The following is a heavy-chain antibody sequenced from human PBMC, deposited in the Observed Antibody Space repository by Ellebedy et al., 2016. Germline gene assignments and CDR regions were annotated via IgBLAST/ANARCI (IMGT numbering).Heavy chain of an antibody. D-gene: IGHD2-15*01. CDR2: IKSKTDGGTT. J-gene: IGHJ6*02. CDR3: TTDIVELLSDIVVVWDYDSMTPRMDV. V-gene: IGHV3-15*01. CDR1: GFTFSDYY. Sequence: GESLKISXAASGFTFSDYYMSWIRQAPGKGLEWVGRIKSKTDGGTTDYAAPVKGRFTISRDDSKNTLYLQMNSLKTEDTAVYYCTTDIVELLSDIVVVWDYDSMTPRMDVWGQGTTVTVSS.